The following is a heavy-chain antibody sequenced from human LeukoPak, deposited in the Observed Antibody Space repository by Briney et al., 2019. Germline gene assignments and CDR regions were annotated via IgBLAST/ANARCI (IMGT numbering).Heavy chain of an antibody. Sequence: GASVKVSCKASGYTFTSYYMHWVRQAPGQGLEWMGIINPSGGSTSYAQKFQGRVTMTRDTSTSTVYMELSSLRSEDTAVYYCARDSARLEWLLYNWFGPWGQGTLVTVSS. V-gene: IGHV1-46*01. D-gene: IGHD3-3*01. CDR3: ARDSARLEWLLYNWFGP. CDR1: GYTFTSYY. J-gene: IGHJ5*02. CDR2: INPSGGST.